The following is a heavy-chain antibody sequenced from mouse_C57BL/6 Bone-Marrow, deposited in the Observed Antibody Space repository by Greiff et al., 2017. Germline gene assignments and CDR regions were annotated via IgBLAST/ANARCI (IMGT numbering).Heavy chain of an antibody. V-gene: IGHV7-3*01. J-gene: IGHJ4*01. CDR3: ARHYYGSSYGRYYYAMDY. CDR1: GFTFTDYY. D-gene: IGHD1-1*01. CDR2: IRNKANGYTT. Sequence: EVKLVESGGGLVQPGGSLSLSCAASGFTFTDYYMSWVRQPPGKALEWLGFIRNKANGYTTEYSASVKGRFTISRDNSQSILYLQMNALRAEDSATYYCARHYYGSSYGRYYYAMDYWGQGTSVTVSS.